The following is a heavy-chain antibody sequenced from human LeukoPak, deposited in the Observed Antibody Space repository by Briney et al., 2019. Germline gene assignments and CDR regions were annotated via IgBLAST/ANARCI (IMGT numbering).Heavy chain of an antibody. CDR2: IYTSGCT. V-gene: IGHV4-4*07. Sequence: SETLSLTCTVSGGSISSYYWSWIRQPAGKGLEWIGRIYTSGCTNYNPSLKSRVTMSVDTSKDQFSLKLSSVTAADTAVYYCARDEGYYDSSGLDYWGQGTLVTVSS. CDR3: ARDEGYYDSSGLDY. J-gene: IGHJ4*02. CDR1: GGSISSYY. D-gene: IGHD3-22*01.